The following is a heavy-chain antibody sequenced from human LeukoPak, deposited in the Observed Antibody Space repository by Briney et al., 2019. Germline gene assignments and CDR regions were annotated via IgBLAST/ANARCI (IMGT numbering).Heavy chain of an antibody. CDR2: IYPGDSDT. Sequence: GEPLDISCQGPGYSFTNYWCGWVRKLPGKGLKWTRMIYPGDSDTRYSPSFQGQVTFSADKSISTAYLQWSSLKASHTAMYYCARDYCPGGNCYHFDYWGQGTMVTVSS. CDR1: GYSFTNYW. V-gene: IGHV5-51*01. CDR3: ARDYCPGGNCYHFDY. D-gene: IGHD2-15*01. J-gene: IGHJ4*02.